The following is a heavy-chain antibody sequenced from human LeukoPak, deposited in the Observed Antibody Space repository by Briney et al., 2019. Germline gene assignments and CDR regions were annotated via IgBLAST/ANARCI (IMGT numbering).Heavy chain of an antibody. J-gene: IGHJ4*02. V-gene: IGHV3-64*01. D-gene: IGHD6-13*01. CDR2: ISSNGGST. CDR3: ARGYRQLVPPYFGY. Sequence: PGGSLRLSCAASGFTFGSYAMHWVRQAPGKGLEYVSAISSNGGSTYYANSVKGRFTISRDNSKNTLYLQMGSLRAEDMAVYYCARGYRQLVPPYFGYWGQGTLVTVSS. CDR1: GFTFGSYA.